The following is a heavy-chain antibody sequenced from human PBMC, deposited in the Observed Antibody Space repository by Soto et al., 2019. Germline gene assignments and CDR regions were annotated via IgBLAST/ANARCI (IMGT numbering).Heavy chain of an antibody. D-gene: IGHD6-19*01. CDR2: ISSSSSAI. Sequence: GGSLRLSCAASGFTFSSYSMNWVRQAPGKGLEWVSYISSSSSAIYYADSVKGRFTISRDNAKNSLYLQMNSLRDKDTAVYYCARGSSGCNFDYWGQGTLVTVSS. J-gene: IGHJ4*02. V-gene: IGHV3-48*02. CDR1: GFTFSSYS. CDR3: ARGSSGCNFDY.